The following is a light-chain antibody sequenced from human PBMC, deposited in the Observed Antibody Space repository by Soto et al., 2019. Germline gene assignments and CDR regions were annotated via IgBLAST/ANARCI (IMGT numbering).Light chain of an antibody. J-gene: IGLJ3*02. V-gene: IGLV2-23*01. CDR3: CSYAGSSTWV. CDR2: EGS. CDR1: SSDVGSYNL. Sequence: SVLTQTASVSGSPGQSITISCTGTSSDVGSYNLVSWYQQHPGKAPKLMIYEGSKRPSGVSNRFSGSKSGNTASLTISGLQAEDEADYYCCSYAGSSTWVFGGGTKVTVL.